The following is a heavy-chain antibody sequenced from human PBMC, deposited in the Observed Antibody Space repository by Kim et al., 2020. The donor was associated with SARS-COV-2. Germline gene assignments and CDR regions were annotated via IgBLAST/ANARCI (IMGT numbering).Heavy chain of an antibody. CDR2: IYYSGST. D-gene: IGHD6-6*01. J-gene: IGHJ6*02. V-gene: IGHV4-59*13. CDR3: AGSSSAVMGYFYYYYYGMDV. Sequence: SETLSLTCTVSGGSISSYYWSWIRQPPGKGLEWIGYIYYSGSTNYNPSLKSRVTISVDTSKNQFSLKLSSVTAADTAVYYCAGSSSAVMGYFYYYYYGMDVWGQGTTVTVSS. CDR1: GGSISSYY.